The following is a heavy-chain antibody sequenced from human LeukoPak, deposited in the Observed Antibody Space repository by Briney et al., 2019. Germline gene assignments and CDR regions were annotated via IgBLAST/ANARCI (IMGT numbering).Heavy chain of an antibody. J-gene: IGHJ6*02. CDR2: IKEDGSEK. V-gene: IGHV3-7*05. Sequence: PGGSLRLSCAASGFTFSIYWMSWVRQAPGKGPEWVANIKEDGSEKDYVDSVKGRFTISRDNARNSLYLQMSSLRAEDTAVYYCAREPSRGYDYFFPTNSGMDVWAQGTRVTVSS. D-gene: IGHD5-12*01. CDR1: GFTFSIYW. CDR3: AREPSRGYDYFFPTNSGMDV.